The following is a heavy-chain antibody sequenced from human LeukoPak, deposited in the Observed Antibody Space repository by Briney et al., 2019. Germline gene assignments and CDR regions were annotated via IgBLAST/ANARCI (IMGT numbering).Heavy chain of an antibody. J-gene: IGHJ4*02. CDR3: AKVGDGSYYFDY. Sequence: GGSLRLSCTASGFTFSSYSLNWVRQAPGKGLEWVSSVSTGSNYIYYADSVKGRFTISRDNDKNSLYLQMNSLRVEDTAVYYCAKVGDGSYYFDYWGQGTLVTVSS. CDR2: VSTGSNYI. V-gene: IGHV3-21*04. CDR1: GFTFSSYS. D-gene: IGHD1-26*01.